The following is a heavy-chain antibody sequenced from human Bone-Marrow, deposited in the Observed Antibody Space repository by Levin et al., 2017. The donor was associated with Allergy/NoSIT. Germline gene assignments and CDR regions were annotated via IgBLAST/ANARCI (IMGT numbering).Heavy chain of an antibody. CDR3: ATMTFGSGGAGWFDS. CDR1: GYLFAGYH. J-gene: IGHJ5*01. D-gene: IGHD3-16*01. Sequence: PEASVKVSCKASGYLFAGYHIYWVRQAPGQGLELMGRINPNSGATNHAQNFEGRVTMSTDTSTSTTYMELSTLTSDDTGVYYCATMTFGSGGAGWFDSWGQGTLVTVS. V-gene: IGHV1-2*05. CDR2: INPNSGAT.